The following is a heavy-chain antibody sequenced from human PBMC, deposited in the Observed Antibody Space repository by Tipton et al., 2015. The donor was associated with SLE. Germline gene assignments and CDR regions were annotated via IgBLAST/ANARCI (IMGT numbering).Heavy chain of an antibody. CDR1: GFIFSNY. CDR3: ARDATGLDAFDI. V-gene: IGHV3-53*05. J-gene: IGHJ3*02. CDR2: FYSGGSR. Sequence: SLRLSCAASGFIFSNYMSWVRQAPGKGLEWVSVFYSGGSRYYADSVKGRFTISRDTSKNTLYLQMNSLRPEDTGVYYCARDATGLDAFDIWGQGTMVTVSS. D-gene: IGHD3-9*01.